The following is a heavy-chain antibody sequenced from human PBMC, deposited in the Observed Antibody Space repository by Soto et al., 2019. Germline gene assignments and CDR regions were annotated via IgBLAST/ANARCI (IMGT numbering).Heavy chain of an antibody. CDR2: INHSGST. D-gene: IGHD2-2*01. Sequence: SQTXSLTCTVAGGSISDHYGSWIRQPPGKGLEWIGEINHSGSTNYNPSLKSRVTISVATSKNQSSLNLSSVTPADNAVHYYQRGLFSSSTSTSGHSYSYYGMDVWGKGTTVTVSS. V-gene: IGHV4-34*01. J-gene: IGHJ6*04. CDR3: QRGLFSSSTSTSGHSYSYYGMDV. CDR1: GGSISDHY.